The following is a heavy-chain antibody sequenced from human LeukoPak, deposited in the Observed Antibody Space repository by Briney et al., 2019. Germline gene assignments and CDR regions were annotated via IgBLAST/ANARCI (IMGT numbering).Heavy chain of an antibody. CDR1: GFTFSDYW. CDR3: ARWRGSTSERSDY. D-gene: IGHD2-2*01. Sequence: GGSLRLSCTASGFTFSDYWMTWVRQAPGKGLEWVANIKQDGSAKYYVDSVKGRFTISRDNAKNSLYLQMDSLRVEDTATYYCARWRGSTSERSDYWGQETLVTVSS. J-gene: IGHJ4*02. V-gene: IGHV3-7*01. CDR2: IKQDGSAK.